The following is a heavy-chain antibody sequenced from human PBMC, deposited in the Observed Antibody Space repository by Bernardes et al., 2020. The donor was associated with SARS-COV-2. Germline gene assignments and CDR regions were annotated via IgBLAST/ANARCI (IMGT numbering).Heavy chain of an antibody. D-gene: IGHD5-12*01. Sequence: ASVKVSCRASGYNFIGYYLHWVRQAPGQGLEWLGRINPNSGDTNYGPRFQGRVTLSRDTSVNTAYMEVKRVIYDDTAVYFCARGHSGYQYHLGLDVWGQGTTVTVSS. CDR3: ARGHSGYQYHLGLDV. J-gene: IGHJ6*02. CDR2: INPNSGDT. V-gene: IGHV1-2*06. CDR1: GYNFIGYY.